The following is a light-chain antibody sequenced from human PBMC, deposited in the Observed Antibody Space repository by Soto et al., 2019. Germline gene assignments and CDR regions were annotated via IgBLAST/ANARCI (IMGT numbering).Light chain of an antibody. Sequence: QSALTQPASLSGSPGQSITISCTGTSSDVGSYNLVSWYQQHPGKAPKLMIYEGSKRPSGVSNRFSGSKSGNTASLTISGLQAEDEADYYGCSYAGSSTFVVFGGGTQLTVL. CDR3: CSYAGSSTFVV. CDR2: EGS. V-gene: IGLV2-23*03. CDR1: SSDVGSYNL. J-gene: IGLJ2*01.